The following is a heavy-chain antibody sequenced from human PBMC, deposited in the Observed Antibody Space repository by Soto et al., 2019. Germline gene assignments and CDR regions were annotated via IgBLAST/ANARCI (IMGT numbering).Heavy chain of an antibody. J-gene: IGHJ5*02. V-gene: IGHV1-46*03. CDR1: GYAFTSYY. Sequence: ASVKVSCKASGYAFTSYYMHWVRQAPGQGLEWMGIINPSGGSTSYAQKFQGRVTMTRDTSTSTVYMELSSLRSEDTAVYYCARELRYNWNPGWFDPWGQGTLVTVSS. CDR2: INPSGGST. CDR3: ARELRYNWNPGWFDP. D-gene: IGHD1-20*01.